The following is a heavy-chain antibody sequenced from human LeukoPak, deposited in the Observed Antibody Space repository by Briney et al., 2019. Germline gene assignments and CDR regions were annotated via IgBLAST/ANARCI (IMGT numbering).Heavy chain of an antibody. CDR1: GYTFTSYD. V-gene: IGHV1-8*03. J-gene: IGHJ3*02. CDR3: AKDQGITIFGVVTDGTFDI. Sequence: ASVKVSCKASGYTFTSYDINWVRQAAGQGLEWMGWMNPNSGNTGYAQKFQGRVTITRNTSISTAYMELSSLRSEDTAVYYCAKDQGITIFGVVTDGTFDIWGQGTMVTVSS. D-gene: IGHD3-3*01. CDR2: MNPNSGNT.